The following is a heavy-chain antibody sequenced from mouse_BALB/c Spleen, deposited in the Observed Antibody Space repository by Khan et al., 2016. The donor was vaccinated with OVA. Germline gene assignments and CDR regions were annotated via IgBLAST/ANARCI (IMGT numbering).Heavy chain of an antibody. V-gene: IGHV2-2*02. CDR3: ARRGYDCGRGAWFAY. D-gene: IGHD2-4*01. CDR2: IWSAGST. CDR1: GFSLTNYS. J-gene: IGHJ3*01. Sequence: QVQLKESGPGLVQPSQSLSITCTVSGFSLTNYSVHWVRQSPGKGLEWLGVIWSAGSTDYNAAFISRLSISKDNSRSQVFFKMNSLQPNDTAIYYCARRGYDCGRGAWFAYWGQGTLVTVSA.